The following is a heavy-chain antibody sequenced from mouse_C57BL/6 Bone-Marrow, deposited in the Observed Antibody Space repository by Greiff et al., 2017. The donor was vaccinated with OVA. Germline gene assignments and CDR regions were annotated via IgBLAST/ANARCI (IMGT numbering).Heavy chain of an antibody. D-gene: IGHD4-1*01. Sequence: QVQLQQSGAELARPGASVKLSCKASGYTFTSYGISWVKQRPGQGLEWIGEIYPRSGNTYYNEKFKGKATLTADKSSSTAYMELRSLTSEDSAVYFCARESFAVTGYYFDYWGQGTTLTVSS. V-gene: IGHV1-81*01. CDR2: IYPRSGNT. CDR1: GYTFTSYG. CDR3: ARESFAVTGYYFDY. J-gene: IGHJ2*01.